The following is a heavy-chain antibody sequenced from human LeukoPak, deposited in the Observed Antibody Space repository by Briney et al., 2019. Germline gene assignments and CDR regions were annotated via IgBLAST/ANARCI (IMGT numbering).Heavy chain of an antibody. Sequence: GSLRLSCAASGFTFSNHYMSWIRQAPGKGLVWVSYISSRSSNKYYADSVKGRFTISRDNAKNSLYLQMDSLRAEDTAVYYCARDGGSSWYFDYWGQGTLATVSS. V-gene: IGHV3-11*01. CDR1: GFTFSNHY. CDR3: ARDGGSSWYFDY. D-gene: IGHD6-13*01. CDR2: ISSRSSNK. J-gene: IGHJ4*02.